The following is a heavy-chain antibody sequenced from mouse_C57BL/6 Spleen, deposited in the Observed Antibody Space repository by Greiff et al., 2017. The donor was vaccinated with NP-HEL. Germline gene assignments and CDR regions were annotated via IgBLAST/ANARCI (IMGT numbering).Heavy chain of an antibody. J-gene: IGHJ3*01. CDR3: ARGVTSAY. CDR1: GYAFSSSW. CDR2: IYPGDGDT. Sequence: VQLQQSGPELVKPGASVKISCKASGYAFSSSWMNWVKQRPGKGLEWIGRIYPGDGDTNYNGKFKGKATLTADKSSSTAYMQLSSLTSEDSAVYFCARGVTSAYWGQGTLVTVSA. V-gene: IGHV1-82*01.